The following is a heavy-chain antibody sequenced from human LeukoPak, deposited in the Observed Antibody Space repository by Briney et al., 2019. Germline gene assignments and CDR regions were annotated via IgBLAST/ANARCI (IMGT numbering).Heavy chain of an antibody. CDR3: AREGTEGGSSWSNPGAVYMDV. CDR1: GFSLSAYW. D-gene: IGHD6-13*01. CDR2: INRDGSQK. V-gene: IGHV3-7*01. J-gene: IGHJ6*03. Sequence: GGSLRLSCAASGFSLSAYWMTWVRQAPGKGLEWVANINRDGSQKNHVDSVKGRFTISRDNAENSLYLQMNSLRAEDTAVYYCAREGTEGGSSWSNPGAVYMDVWGKGTTVTVSS.